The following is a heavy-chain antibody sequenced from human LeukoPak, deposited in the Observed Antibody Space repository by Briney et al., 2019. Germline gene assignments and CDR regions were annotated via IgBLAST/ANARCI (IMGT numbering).Heavy chain of an antibody. D-gene: IGHD6-19*01. CDR3: ARQHTGCYVDY. CDR1: GFSFINYA. J-gene: IGHJ4*02. V-gene: IGHV3-23*01. CDR2: VSASGAST. Sequence: GGSLRLSCAASGFSFINYAMSWVRQAPGKGLEWVSGVSASGASTYSEDSVKGRFIISRDNSKNTVFLQMNSLRAEDTAVYHCARQHTGCYVDYWGPRILVTVSS.